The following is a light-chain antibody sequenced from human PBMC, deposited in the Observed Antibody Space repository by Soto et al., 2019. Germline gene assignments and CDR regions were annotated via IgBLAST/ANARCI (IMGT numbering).Light chain of an antibody. CDR1: SNDVGGYNY. Sequence: QSVLTQPASVSGSPGQSITIPCTGTSNDVGGYNYVSWYQQYPDKAPTLIIYDVSNRPSGVSTRFSGSKSGNRASLTISGLQAEDEADYYCSSYTTTTTSCVFGTGTKVTVL. CDR3: SSYTTTTTSCV. CDR2: DVS. J-gene: IGLJ1*01. V-gene: IGLV2-14*01.